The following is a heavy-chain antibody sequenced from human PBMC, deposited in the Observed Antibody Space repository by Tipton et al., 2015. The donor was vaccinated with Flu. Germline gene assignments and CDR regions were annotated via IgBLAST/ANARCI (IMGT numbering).Heavy chain of an antibody. D-gene: IGHD1-20*01. Sequence: QSGAEVKKPGESLKISCKGSGYSFTSYWIGWVRQMPGKGLEWMGITYPGDSDTRYSPSFQGQVTISADKSISTAYLQWSSLKASDTAMYYCARERFPITGRQNWFDPWGQGTLVTVSS. J-gene: IGHJ5*02. CDR3: ARERFPITGRQNWFDP. CDR2: TYPGDSDT. CDR1: GYSFTSYW. V-gene: IGHV5-51*01.